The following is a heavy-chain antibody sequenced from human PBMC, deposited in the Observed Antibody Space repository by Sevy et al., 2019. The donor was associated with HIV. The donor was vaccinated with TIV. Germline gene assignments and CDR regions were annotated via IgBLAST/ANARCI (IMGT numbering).Heavy chain of an antibody. V-gene: IGHV3-30-3*02. CDR3: AKCYYDSSGYYPDAFDI. D-gene: IGHD3-22*01. CDR1: GFTFSSYA. J-gene: IGHJ3*02. CDR2: ISYDGSNK. Sequence: GGSLRLSCAASGFTFSSYAMHWVRQAPGKGLEWVAVISYDGSNKYYADSVKGRFTISRDKSKNTLYLQMNSLRAEDTAVYYCAKCYYDSSGYYPDAFDIWGQGTMVTVSS.